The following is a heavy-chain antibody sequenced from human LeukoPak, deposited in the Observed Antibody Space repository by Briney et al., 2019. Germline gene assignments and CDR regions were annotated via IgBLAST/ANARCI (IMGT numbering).Heavy chain of an antibody. J-gene: IGHJ3*02. CDR2: IGSAGET. D-gene: IGHD2-15*01. CDR3: ARRYCSGSICYHAFDI. V-gene: IGHV3-13*01. Sequence: GGSLRLSCAASGFTFSNYDMHWVRQAAGKGLEWVSAIGSAGETYHAGSVKGRFTVSRENAKSYLYLDMNSLRAGDTAVYYCARRYCSGSICYHAFDIWGQRTMVTVSS. CDR1: GFTFSNYD.